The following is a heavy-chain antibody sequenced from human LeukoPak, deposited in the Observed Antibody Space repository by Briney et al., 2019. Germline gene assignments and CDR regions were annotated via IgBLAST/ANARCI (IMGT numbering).Heavy chain of an antibody. V-gene: IGHV3-7*01. J-gene: IGHJ4*02. CDR2: IKHDGSEK. CDR3: ARDGSGEWPIGY. D-gene: IGHD3-10*01. CDR1: GFTFSSKW. Sequence: GGSLRLSCAASGFTFSSKWMSWVRQAPGKGLEWVANIKHDGSEKYYVDSVKGRFTIPRDNAKNSLYLQMNSLRAEDTAVYYCARDGSGEWPIGYWGQGTLVTVSS.